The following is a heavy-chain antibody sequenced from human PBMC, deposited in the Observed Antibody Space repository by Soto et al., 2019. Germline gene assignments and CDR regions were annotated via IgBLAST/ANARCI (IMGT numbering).Heavy chain of an antibody. J-gene: IGHJ4*02. CDR3: GRHAGGTYYDFWSGYLTFFYFDY. CDR1: GGSISSYY. V-gene: IGHV4-59*08. Sequence: SETLSLTCTVSGGSISSYYWSWIRQPPGKGLEWIGYIYYSGSTNYNPSLKSRVTISVDTSKNQFSLKLSSVTAADTAVYYCGRHAGGTYYDFWSGYLTFFYFDYWGQGTLVTVSS. D-gene: IGHD3-3*01. CDR2: IYYSGST.